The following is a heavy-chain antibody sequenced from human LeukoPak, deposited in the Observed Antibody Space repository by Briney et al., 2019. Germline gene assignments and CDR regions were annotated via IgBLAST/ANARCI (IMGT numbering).Heavy chain of an antibody. V-gene: IGHV4-59*08. J-gene: IGHJ1*01. Sequence: PSETLSLTCTVSGGSISSYYWSWIRQPPGKGLEWIGYIYYSGSTNYNPSLKSRVTISVDTSKNQFSLKLSSVTAADTAVYYCARHKEADYYDSTFQHWGQGTLVTVSS. CDR1: GGSISSYY. CDR2: IYYSGST. CDR3: ARHKEADYYDSTFQH. D-gene: IGHD3-22*01.